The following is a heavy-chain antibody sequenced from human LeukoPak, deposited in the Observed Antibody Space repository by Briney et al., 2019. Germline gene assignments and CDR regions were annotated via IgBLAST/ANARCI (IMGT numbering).Heavy chain of an antibody. D-gene: IGHD3-22*01. CDR3: AKESPTYYYDSSGYTPDY. CDR2: ISSSGSTM. CDR1: GFIFSDYY. J-gene: IGHJ4*02. Sequence: GGSLRLSCAASGFIFSDYYMSWIRQAPGKGLEWVSYISSSGSTMYYTDSVKGRFTISRDNSKNTLYLQMNSLRAEDTAVYYCAKESPTYYYDSSGYTPDYWGQGTLVTVSS. V-gene: IGHV3-11*01.